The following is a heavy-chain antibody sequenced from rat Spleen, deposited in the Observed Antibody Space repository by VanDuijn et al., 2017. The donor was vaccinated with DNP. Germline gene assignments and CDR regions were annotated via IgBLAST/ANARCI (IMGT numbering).Heavy chain of an antibody. CDR2: IQSDGNT. Sequence: QVQLKGSGPGLVQPSQTLSLTCTVSGFSLTNYHVDWVRQPPGKGLEWMGRIQSDGNTDYNSALKFRLSISRDTSKSQVFLKMNSVQTEDTAMYFCARYYGYNYYAMDAWGQGTSVTVSS. V-gene: IGHV2-27*01. CDR3: ARYYGYNYYAMDA. CDR1: GFSLTNYH. D-gene: IGHD1-9*01. J-gene: IGHJ4*01.